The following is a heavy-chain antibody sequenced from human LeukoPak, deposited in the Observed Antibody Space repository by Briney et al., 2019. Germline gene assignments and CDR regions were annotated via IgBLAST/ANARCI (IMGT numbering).Heavy chain of an antibody. J-gene: IGHJ3*02. CDR1: XYSIXSGYY. CDR2: IYHSGST. D-gene: IGHD2-15*01. Sequence: XYSIXSGYYWGWIRQPPGKGLEWIGSIYHSGSTYYNPSLKSRVTISVDTSKNQFSLKLSSVTAADTAVYYCAXRAXNGVDNAFXIWGQGTMXTVSS. CDR3: AXRAXNGVDNAFXI. V-gene: IGHV4-38-2*01.